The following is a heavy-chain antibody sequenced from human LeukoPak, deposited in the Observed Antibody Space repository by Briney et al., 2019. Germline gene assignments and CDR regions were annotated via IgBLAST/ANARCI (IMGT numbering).Heavy chain of an antibody. V-gene: IGHV4-59*01. CDR2: IYYSGST. CDR3: ARGRYGARFLEWLFDLDY. CDR1: GGSISSYY. D-gene: IGHD3-3*01. J-gene: IGHJ4*02. Sequence: PSETLSLTCTVSGGSISSYYWSWIRQPPGKGLEWIGYIYYSGSTNYNPSLKSRVTISVDTSKNQFSLKLSSVTAADTAVYYCARGRYGARFLEWLFDLDYWGQGTLVTVSS.